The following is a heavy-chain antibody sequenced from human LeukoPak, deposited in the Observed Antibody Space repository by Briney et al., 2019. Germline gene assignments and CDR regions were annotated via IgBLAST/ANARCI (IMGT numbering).Heavy chain of an antibody. V-gene: IGHV4-59*01. CDR3: ARVKWLASSYYFDY. J-gene: IGHJ4*02. CDR2: IYYSGST. CDR1: GGSINNYY. Sequence: SETLSLTCTVSGGSINNYYWSWIRQPPRKALECIGYIYYSGSTNYNPSLKSRVTISVDTSKNHFSLKLNSVTAADTAVYYCARVKWLASSYYFDYWGQGTLVTVSS. D-gene: IGHD6-19*01.